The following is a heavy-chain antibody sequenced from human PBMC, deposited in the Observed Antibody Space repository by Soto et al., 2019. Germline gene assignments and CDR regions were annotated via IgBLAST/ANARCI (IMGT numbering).Heavy chain of an antibody. V-gene: IGHV3-7*01. J-gene: IGHJ4*02. D-gene: IGHD4-17*01. CDR3: GREGASTATTGELDY. CDR1: GFTFSNFW. CDR2: IKQGSTET. Sequence: GGSLRLSCAASGFTFSNFWMTWVRQAPGKGLEWVANIKQGSTETTYADSVKGRFTISRDDAKNSLFLQLNSVRVEDTAVYYCGREGASTATTGELDYWGRGTLVTVSS.